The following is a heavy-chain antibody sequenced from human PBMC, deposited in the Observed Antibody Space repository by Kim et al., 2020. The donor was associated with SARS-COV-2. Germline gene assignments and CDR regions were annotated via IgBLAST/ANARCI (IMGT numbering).Heavy chain of an antibody. J-gene: IGHJ5*02. V-gene: IGHV4-59*08. CDR1: GGSISSYY. CDR2: IYYSGST. D-gene: IGHD3-22*01. CDR3: ASGFYYDSTLAWFDP. Sequence: SETLSLTCTVSGGSISSYYWSWIRQSPGKGLEWIAYIYYSGSTNYNPSLKSRVTISVDTSKNQFSLKLTSVTAADTAVYYCASGFYYDSTLAWFDPWGQGTLVTVSS.